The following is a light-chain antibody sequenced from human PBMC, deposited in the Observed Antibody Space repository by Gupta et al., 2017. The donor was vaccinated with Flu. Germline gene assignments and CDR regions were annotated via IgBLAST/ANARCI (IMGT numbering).Light chain of an antibody. V-gene: IGLV1-47*01. CDR2: QND. J-gene: IGLJ1*01. CDR3: AVWDDSLSVLL. CDR1: SSNIGTNY. Sequence: QSVLTQPPSASATPGQRVALSCSGSSSNIGTNYVYWYQHLPGTAPKRLIYQNDQRPSGGPDRFSGSKSGTSASLAISGLRSEDEADYYCAVWDDSLSVLLFGTGTKVNVL.